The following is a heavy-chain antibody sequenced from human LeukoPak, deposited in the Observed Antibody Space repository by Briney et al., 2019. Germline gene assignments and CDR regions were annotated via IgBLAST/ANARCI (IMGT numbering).Heavy chain of an antibody. CDR1: GFTFSSYS. Sequence: PGGSLRLSCAASGFTFSSYSMNWVHQAPGKGLEWISSISSSSSYIYYADSVKGRFTISRDNAKNSLYLQMNSLRAEDTAVYYCARDRYSNYASFDPWGQGTLVTVSS. CDR2: ISSSSSYI. J-gene: IGHJ5*02. D-gene: IGHD4-11*01. CDR3: ARDRYSNYASFDP. V-gene: IGHV3-21*01.